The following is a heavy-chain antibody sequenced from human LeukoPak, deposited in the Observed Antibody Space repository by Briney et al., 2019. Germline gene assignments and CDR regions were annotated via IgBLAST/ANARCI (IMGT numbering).Heavy chain of an antibody. V-gene: IGHV4-59*01. J-gene: IGHJ4*02. CDR2: IYYSGST. D-gene: IGHD3-9*01. CDR3: ARELYDILTGYPHFDY. CDR1: GGSISSYY. Sequence: PSETLSLTCTVSGGSISSYYWSWIRQPPGKGLEWIGYIYYSGSTNYNPSLKSRVTISVDTSKNQFSLKLSSVTAADTAVYYCARELYDILTGYPHFDYWGQGTLVTVSS.